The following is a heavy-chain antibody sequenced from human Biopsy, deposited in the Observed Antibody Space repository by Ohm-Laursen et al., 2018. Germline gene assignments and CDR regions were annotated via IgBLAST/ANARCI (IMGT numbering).Heavy chain of an antibody. V-gene: IGHV2-70*16. Sequence: LTQTLTLTCTLSGFPVNTRGMSVTWIRQAPGKALEWLARIDWDDAKFYSESLKTRLAISKDTSENHVVLTLSDVDPVDTATYYCARIPILIVPAALVYRHRRHLQGLDVWGQGTTVIVSS. D-gene: IGHD2-2*01. CDR3: ARIPILIVPAALVYRHRRHLQGLDV. CDR2: IDWDDAK. J-gene: IGHJ6*02. CDR1: GFPVNTRGMS.